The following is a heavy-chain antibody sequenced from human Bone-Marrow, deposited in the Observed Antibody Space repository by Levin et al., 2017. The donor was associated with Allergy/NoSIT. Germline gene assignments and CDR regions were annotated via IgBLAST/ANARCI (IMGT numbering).Heavy chain of an antibody. D-gene: IGHD5-24*01. Sequence: PGGSLRLSCTASGFTFSNYVMSWVRQAPGGGLDWVSSISGSGGGTYYAESVKGRFTISRDNSKNTLYLQMNSLRAEDTALYFCARDRDVYKNFDLWGQGTLVTVSS. J-gene: IGHJ4*02. CDR1: GFTFSNYV. CDR3: ARDRDVYKNFDL. V-gene: IGHV3-23*01. CDR2: ISGSGGGT.